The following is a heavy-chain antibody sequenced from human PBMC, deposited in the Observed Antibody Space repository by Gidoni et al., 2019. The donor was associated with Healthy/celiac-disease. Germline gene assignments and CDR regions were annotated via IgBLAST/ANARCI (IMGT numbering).Heavy chain of an antibody. V-gene: IGHV3-66*01. CDR1: GFTVSSNY. D-gene: IGHD3-22*01. CDR3: AGSRYYYDSSGYPEVDY. Sequence: EVQLVESGGGLVQPGGSLRLSCAASGFTVSSNYMSWVRQAPGKGLEWVSVIYSGGSTYYADSVKGRFTISRDNSKNTLYLQMNSLRAEDTAVYYCAGSRYYYDSSGYPEVDYWGQGTLVTVSS. CDR2: IYSGGST. J-gene: IGHJ4*02.